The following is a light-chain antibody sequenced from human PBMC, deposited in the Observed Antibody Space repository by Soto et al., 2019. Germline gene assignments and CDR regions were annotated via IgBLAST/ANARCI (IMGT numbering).Light chain of an antibody. J-gene: IGKJ4*01. CDR1: RRVATN. Sequence: EIVMTQSPATLSVSPGERATLSCRASRRVATNLAWHQQKPGQAPSLLIYAASTRATGIPARFSGSGSGTEFTLTISSLQCDDFAVYYCQQYHSWPPLSFGGGTKVEI. CDR2: AAS. V-gene: IGKV3-15*01. CDR3: QQYHSWPPLS.